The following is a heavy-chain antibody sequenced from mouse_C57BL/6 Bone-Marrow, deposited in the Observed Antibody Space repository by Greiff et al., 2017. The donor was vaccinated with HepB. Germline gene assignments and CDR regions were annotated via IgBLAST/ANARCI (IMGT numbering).Heavy chain of an antibody. J-gene: IGHJ2*01. CDR2: IDPSDSYT. V-gene: IGHV1-69*01. Sequence: QVHVKQPGAELVMPGASVKLSCKASGYTFTSYWMHWVKQRPGQGLEWIGEIDPSDSYTNYNQKFKGKSTLTVDKSSSTAYMQLSSLTSEDSAVYYCARAPEPGFFDYWGQGTTLTVSS. CDR3: ARAPEPGFFDY. CDR1: GYTFTSYW.